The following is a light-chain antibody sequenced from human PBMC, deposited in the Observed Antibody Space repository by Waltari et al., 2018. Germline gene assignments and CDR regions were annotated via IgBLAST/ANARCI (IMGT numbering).Light chain of an antibody. CDR2: AAS. CDR1: QSVSDY. V-gene: IGKV3-11*01. J-gene: IGKJ5*01. CDR3: QQRSNWPIS. Sequence: DIVLTKSPATLSLSPGERATLSCRASQSVSDYLAWYQQKPGQAPRLLISAASNRATGIPARFSGSGSGTDFTLTISSLEPEDFAFYYCQQRSNWPISFGQGTRLEIK.